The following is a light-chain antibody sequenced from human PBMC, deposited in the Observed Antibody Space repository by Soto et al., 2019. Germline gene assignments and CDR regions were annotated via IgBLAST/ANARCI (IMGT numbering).Light chain of an antibody. V-gene: IGLV2-8*01. Sequence: QSALTQPPSASGSPGQSVTISCTGTSSDVGGYNYVSWYQQHPGKAPKLMIDEVSKRPSGVPDRFSGSKSGNTASLTVSGLQAEDEADYYCSSYAGSNNLVFGGGTQLTVL. CDR3: SSYAGSNNLV. J-gene: IGLJ3*02. CDR1: SSDVGGYNY. CDR2: EVS.